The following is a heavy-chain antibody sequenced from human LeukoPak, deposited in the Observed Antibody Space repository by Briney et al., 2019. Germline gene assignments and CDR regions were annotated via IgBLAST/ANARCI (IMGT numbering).Heavy chain of an antibody. Sequence: GGSLRLSCAASGFTFSNAWMSWVRQAPGKGLELVGRIKSKTDGWTTDYAAPVKGKVTISRDDLKTPLYLQMNSLKTEDTAVYYCAPPGVVVAAKFDYWGQGALVTVSS. D-gene: IGHD2-15*01. CDR2: IKSKTDGWTT. J-gene: IGHJ4*02. V-gene: IGHV3-15*01. CDR3: APPGVVVAAKFDY. CDR1: GFTFSNAW.